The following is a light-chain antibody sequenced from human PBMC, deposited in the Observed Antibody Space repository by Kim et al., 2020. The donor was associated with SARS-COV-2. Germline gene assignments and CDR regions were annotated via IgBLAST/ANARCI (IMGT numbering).Light chain of an antibody. CDR1: SSSVGGYNY. Sequence: QQIPIPSASPSSSVGGYNYVSWYQQHPGKAPKLLIYDVDKRPSGVPDRFSGSKSGDTASLTISGLQAEDETDYYCSSYTSSGTHLVFGGGTKLTVL. CDR3: SSYTSSGTHLV. CDR2: DVD. J-gene: IGLJ2*01. V-gene: IGLV2-14*03.